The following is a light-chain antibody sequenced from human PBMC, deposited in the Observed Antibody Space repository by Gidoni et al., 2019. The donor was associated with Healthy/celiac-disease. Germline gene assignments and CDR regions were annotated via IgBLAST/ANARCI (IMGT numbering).Light chain of an antibody. CDR3: QQHKT. V-gene: IGKV1-5*03. CDR1: QSTSSW. J-gene: IGKJ1*01. Sequence: DIQMTQSPSTLSASVGDRVTITCRASQSTSSWLAWYQQKPGKAPKLLIYKASSLESGVPSRFSGSGSGTEFTLTISSLQPDDFATYYCQQHKTFGQGTKVEIK. CDR2: KAS.